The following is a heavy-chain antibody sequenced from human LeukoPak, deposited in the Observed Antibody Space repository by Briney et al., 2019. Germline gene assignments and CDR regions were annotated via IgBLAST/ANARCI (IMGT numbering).Heavy chain of an antibody. Sequence: PGRSLRLSCAASGFTFSSYGMHWVRQAPDKGLEWVAVIWYDGSNKYYADSVKGRFTISRDNSKNTLYLQVNSLRAEDTAVYYCAKDPYCGGDCYFDLWGRGTLVTVSS. D-gene: IGHD2-21*01. CDR1: GFTFSSYG. CDR2: IWYDGSNK. CDR3: AKDPYCGGDCYFDL. V-gene: IGHV3-33*03. J-gene: IGHJ2*01.